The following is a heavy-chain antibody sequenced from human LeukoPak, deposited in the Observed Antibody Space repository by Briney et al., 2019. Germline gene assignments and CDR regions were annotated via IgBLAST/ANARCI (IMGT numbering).Heavy chain of an antibody. CDR2: INHSGST. D-gene: IGHD3-10*01. CDR1: GGSFSGYY. J-gene: IGHJ4*02. CDR3: ARASMVRGVILFDY. V-gene: IGHV4-34*01. Sequence: SETLSLTCAVYGGSFSGYYWSWIRQPPGKGLEWIGEINHSGSTNYNPSLKSRVTISVDTSKNQFSLKLSSVTAADTAVYYCARASMVRGVILFDYWGQGTLVTVSS.